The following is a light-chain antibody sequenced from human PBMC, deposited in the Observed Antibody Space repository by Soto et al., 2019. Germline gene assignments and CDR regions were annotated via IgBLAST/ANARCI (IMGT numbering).Light chain of an antibody. CDR3: QQYNNWPALT. J-gene: IGKJ4*01. Sequence: EIVMTQSPATLSVSPGERATLSCRASQSVRSNLAWYQQKPGQAPRLLIYGASTRATGIPARFSGSGSGTEFTLIISSLQSEDFALYYCQQYNNWPALTFDGGTKVEIK. CDR2: GAS. V-gene: IGKV3-15*01. CDR1: QSVRSN.